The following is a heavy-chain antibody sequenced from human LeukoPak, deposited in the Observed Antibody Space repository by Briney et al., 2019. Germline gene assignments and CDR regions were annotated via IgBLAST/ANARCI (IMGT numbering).Heavy chain of an antibody. CDR2: ISGSGGST. D-gene: IGHD3-3*01. CDR1: GFTVSSNY. J-gene: IGHJ4*02. Sequence: GGSLRLSCAASGFTVSSNYMSWVRQAPGKGLEWVSAISGSGGSTYYADSVKGRFTISRDNSKNTLYLQMNSLRAEDTAVYYCAKVSQGFWSGYYDYWGQGTLVTVSS. CDR3: AKVSQGFWSGYYDY. V-gene: IGHV3-23*01.